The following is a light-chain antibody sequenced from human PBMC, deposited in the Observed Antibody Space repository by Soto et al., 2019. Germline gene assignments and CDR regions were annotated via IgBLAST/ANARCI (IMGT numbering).Light chain of an antibody. Sequence: EIVMTQSPATLSVSPGERATLSCRASQSVSSNLAWYQQKPGQAPRLLIYGASTRATGIPARFSGSGSGTEFTLTISSLQSEDFAVYFCEQYSNWPHTFGQGTKVDIK. J-gene: IGKJ1*01. CDR2: GAS. V-gene: IGKV3-15*01. CDR1: QSVSSN. CDR3: EQYSNWPHT.